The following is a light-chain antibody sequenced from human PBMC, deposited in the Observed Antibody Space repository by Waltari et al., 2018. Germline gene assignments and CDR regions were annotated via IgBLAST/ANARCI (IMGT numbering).Light chain of an antibody. CDR1: QGISSY. J-gene: IGKJ3*01. Sequence: DIQLTQSPSFLSASVGDRVTITCRARQGISSYLAWYQQKPGKAPKLLIYAASILQSGVPSRFSGSGSGTEFTLTISSLQPEDFATYYCQHLNNYPFTFGPGTKVDIK. CDR2: AAS. CDR3: QHLNNYPFT. V-gene: IGKV1-9*01.